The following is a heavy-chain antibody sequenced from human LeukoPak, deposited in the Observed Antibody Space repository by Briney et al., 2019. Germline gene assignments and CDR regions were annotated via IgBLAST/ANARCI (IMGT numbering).Heavy chain of an antibody. CDR2: IRYDGSNK. D-gene: IGHD1-14*01. CDR3: ASDHGAY. CDR1: GFTFSNYG. V-gene: IGHV3-30*02. Sequence: PGGSLRLSXAASGFTFSNYGMNWVRQAPGKGLEWVTFIRYDGSNKYYADSVKGRFTISRDNSKSTLFLQMSGLRAEDTALYYCASDHGAYWGQGTLVTVSS. J-gene: IGHJ4*02.